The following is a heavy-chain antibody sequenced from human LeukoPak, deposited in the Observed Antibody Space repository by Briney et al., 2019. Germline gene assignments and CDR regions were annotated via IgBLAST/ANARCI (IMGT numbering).Heavy chain of an antibody. V-gene: IGHV3-13*01. D-gene: IGHD1-26*01. Sequence: GGSLRLSCAASGFTFSSYDMHWVRQVTGKGLEWVSDIGTVGDTYYAGSVKGRFTISRENAKNSLYPQMNSLRAGDTAVYYCARVRSGSLGYGMDVWGQGTTVTVSS. J-gene: IGHJ6*02. CDR1: GFTFSSYD. CDR2: IGTVGDT. CDR3: ARVRSGSLGYGMDV.